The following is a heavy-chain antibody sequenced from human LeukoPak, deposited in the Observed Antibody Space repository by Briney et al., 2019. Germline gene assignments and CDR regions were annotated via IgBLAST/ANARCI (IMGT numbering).Heavy chain of an antibody. CDR2: IYNSESI. Sequence: SETLSLTCTVSGGSINGYYWSWIRQPAGKGLEWIGRIYNSESINYNPSLKSRVTISVDTSKNQFSLKLSSVTAADTAVYYCARDRLGGTAQDYWGQGTLVTVSS. D-gene: IGHD3-16*01. J-gene: IGHJ4*02. V-gene: IGHV4-4*07. CDR1: GGSINGYY. CDR3: ARDRLGGTAQDY.